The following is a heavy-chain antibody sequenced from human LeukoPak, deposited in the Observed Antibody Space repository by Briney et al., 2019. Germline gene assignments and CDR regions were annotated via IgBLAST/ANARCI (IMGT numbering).Heavy chain of an antibody. CDR3: ARDRNNWSHFGY. V-gene: IGHV3-66*01. D-gene: IGHD1-1*01. J-gene: IGHJ4*02. Sequence: GGSLRLSCAASGFTFSSYSMNWVRQAPGKGLEWVSVIYSGGSTHYTDSVKGRFTISRDNSKNTLYLQMNSLRAEDTAVYYCARDRNNWSHFGYWGQGTLVTVSS. CDR1: GFTFSSYS. CDR2: IYSGGST.